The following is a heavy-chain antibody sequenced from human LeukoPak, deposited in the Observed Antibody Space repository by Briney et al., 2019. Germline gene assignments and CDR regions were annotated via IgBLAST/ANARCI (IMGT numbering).Heavy chain of an antibody. D-gene: IGHD3-10*01. J-gene: IGHJ6*02. CDR2: IYPGDSDT. CDR3: ARRRASGPPRLWFGEPLLYYYYYGMDV. CDR1: GYSFTSYW. Sequence: GESLKISCKGSGYSFTSYWIGWVRQMPGKGLEWMGIIYPGDSDTRYSPSFQGQVTISADKSISTAYLPWSSLKASDTAMYYCARRRASGPPRLWFGEPLLYYYYYGMDVWGQGTTVTVSS. V-gene: IGHV5-51*01.